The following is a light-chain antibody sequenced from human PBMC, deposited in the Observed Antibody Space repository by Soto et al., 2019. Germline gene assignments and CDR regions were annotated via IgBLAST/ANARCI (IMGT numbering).Light chain of an antibody. J-gene: IGLJ3*02. CDR2: EVI. CDR3: CSYAGSSTGV. Sequence: QSALTQPASVSGSPGQSITLSCTGTSSDVGSYNLVSWYQQHPGKAPKLMIYEVIKRPSGVSNRFSGSKSGNTASLTISGLQAEDEADYYCCSYAGSSTGVFGGGTQLTVL. V-gene: IGLV2-23*02. CDR1: SSDVGSYNL.